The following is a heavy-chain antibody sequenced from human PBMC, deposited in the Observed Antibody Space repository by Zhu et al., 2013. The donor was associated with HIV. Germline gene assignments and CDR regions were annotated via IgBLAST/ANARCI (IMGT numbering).Heavy chain of an antibody. V-gene: IGHV1-24*01. CDR2: FDIEQGET. D-gene: IGHD3-22*01. Sequence: QVQLVQSGAEVKKPGASVKVSCKASGYTFTGYYMHWVRQAPGRGLEWVGGFDIEQGETIYAQKFQDRVTLTEDTSTDTAFMELTSLRSEDTAVYYCGRHHNSGYYSYFDYWGQGTLVTVSS. CDR1: GYTFTGYY. CDR3: GRHHNSGYYSYFDY. J-gene: IGHJ4*02.